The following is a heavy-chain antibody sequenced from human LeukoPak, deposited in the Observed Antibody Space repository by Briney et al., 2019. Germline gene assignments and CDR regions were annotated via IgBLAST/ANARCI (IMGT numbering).Heavy chain of an antibody. CDR2: TYYRSKWSF. CDR3: ARGKYTSFDN. J-gene: IGHJ4*02. CDR1: GDSLFTNSVA. D-gene: IGHD2-2*01. V-gene: IGHV6-1*01. Sequence: SQTLSLTCDISGDSLFTNSVAWNWTRQSPSRGPEWLGRTYYRSKWSFDYAVSVKSRITINADTSKNQFSLQLNSVTPEDTAVYYCARGKYTSFDNWGQGTLVTISS.